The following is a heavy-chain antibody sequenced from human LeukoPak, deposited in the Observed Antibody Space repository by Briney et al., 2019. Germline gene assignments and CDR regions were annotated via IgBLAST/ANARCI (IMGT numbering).Heavy chain of an antibody. Sequence: GESLQISCKASGDRFNTQWIGWVRRLPGKGLEWMGIIYPGDSDSIYSPSLQGRVIFSVDKSLNIAYLQWTSLKASDTAMYYCARAPKRAWFFDLWGRGTLVTVSS. D-gene: IGHD5-24*01. V-gene: IGHV5-51*01. J-gene: IGHJ2*01. CDR2: IYPGDSDS. CDR1: GDRFNTQW. CDR3: ARAPKRAWFFDL.